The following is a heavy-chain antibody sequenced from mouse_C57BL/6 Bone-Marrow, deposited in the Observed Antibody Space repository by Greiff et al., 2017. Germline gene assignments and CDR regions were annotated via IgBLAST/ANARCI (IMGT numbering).Heavy chain of an antibody. CDR2: IWTGGGT. J-gene: IGHJ1*03. CDR1: GFSLTSYA. D-gene: IGHD2-1*01. V-gene: IGHV2-9-1*01. CDR3: ASYYGNPYWYFDV. Sequence: VMLVESGPGLVAPSQSLSITCTVSGFSLTSYAISWVRQPPGKGLEWLGVIWTGGGTNYNSALNSRLSISKDNSKSQIFLKMNSLQTDDTDRYDCASYYGNPYWYFDVWGTGTTVTVSS.